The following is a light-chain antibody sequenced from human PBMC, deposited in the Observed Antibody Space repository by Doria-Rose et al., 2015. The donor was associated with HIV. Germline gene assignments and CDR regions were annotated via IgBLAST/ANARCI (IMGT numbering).Light chain of an antibody. Sequence: TQSPESLGMSLGERATLNCKSNQSLLYTSKNYLAWYQQEPRQPPKLLIYWASTRQSGVPARFSGSGSGTDFTLTISSLEAEDVAVYYCQQYYDTPSFGPGTTVDIK. J-gene: IGKJ3*01. V-gene: IGKV4-1*01. CDR1: QSLLYTSKNY. CDR2: WAS. CDR3: QQYYDTPS.